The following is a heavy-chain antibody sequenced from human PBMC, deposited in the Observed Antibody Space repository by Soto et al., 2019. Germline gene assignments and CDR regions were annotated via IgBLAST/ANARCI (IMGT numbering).Heavy chain of an antibody. Sequence: QVQLVQSGAAVKKPWSSVTVSCKASGGPFSSYAISWVRQAPGQGLEWMGRIIPFIGTAKYAQKFQGRVTMTADECTSTAYMELTSLRSEDTDVYYCAMVVMTTVPASYYYGMDVWGQGTTVNVS. D-gene: IGHD4-4*01. CDR1: GGPFSSYA. J-gene: IGHJ6*02. CDR3: AMVVMTTVPASYYYGMDV. V-gene: IGHV1-69*18. CDR2: IIPFIGTA.